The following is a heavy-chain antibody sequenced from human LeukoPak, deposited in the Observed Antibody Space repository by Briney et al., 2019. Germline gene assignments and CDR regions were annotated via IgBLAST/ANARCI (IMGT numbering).Heavy chain of an antibody. D-gene: IGHD5-12*01. CDR3: AKANPEMATINFDY. CDR2: IKQDGSEK. Sequence: GGSLRLSCAASGFTFSSYWMSWVRQAPGKGLEWVANIKQDGSEKYYVDSVKGRFTISRDNAKNSLYLQMNSLRAEDTAVYYCAKANPEMATINFDYWGQGTLVTVSS. CDR1: GFTFSSYW. V-gene: IGHV3-7*03. J-gene: IGHJ4*02.